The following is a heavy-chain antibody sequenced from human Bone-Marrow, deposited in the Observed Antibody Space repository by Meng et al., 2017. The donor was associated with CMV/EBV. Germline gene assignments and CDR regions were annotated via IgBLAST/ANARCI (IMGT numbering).Heavy chain of an antibody. CDR3: ARDFLWLAD. V-gene: IGHV3-74*01. J-gene: IGHJ4*02. D-gene: IGHD6-19*01. Sequence: GESLKISCAASGFTFSSYWMHWARQAPGKGLVWVSRINSDGSSTSYADSVKGRFTISRDNAKNTLYLQMNSLRAEDTAVYYCARDFLWLADWGQGTLVTVSS. CDR1: GFTFSSYW. CDR2: INSDGSST.